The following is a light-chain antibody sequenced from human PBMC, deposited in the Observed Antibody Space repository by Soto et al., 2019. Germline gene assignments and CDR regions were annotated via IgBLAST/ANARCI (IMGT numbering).Light chain of an antibody. CDR3: QQYSSDRRA. V-gene: IGKV4-1*01. CDR2: WAS. Sequence: IVMTQSPDSLAVSLGERATINSRSSQTLLYNSNIGNKNYLAWYQRKPGQPPKRLIYWASTRESGVPDRVRGRGAGTDFTVSVTRRQAGDVAVYSCQQYSSDRRAFGQGTK. J-gene: IGKJ1*01. CDR1: QTLLYNSNIGNKNY.